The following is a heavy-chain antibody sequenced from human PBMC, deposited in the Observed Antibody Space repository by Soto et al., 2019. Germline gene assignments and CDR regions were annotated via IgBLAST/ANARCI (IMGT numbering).Heavy chain of an antibody. CDR1: GFTFSSYG. J-gene: IGHJ4*02. D-gene: IGHD1-7*01. CDR3: ARSPLATGTTYASDY. Sequence: QVQLVESGGGVVQPGRSLRLSCVASGFTFSSYGMHWVRQAPGKGLEWVAVIWYDGSNIQYADSVKGRFTISRDDSKNTLYLQMNSLRTDDSAVYYCARSPLATGTTYASDYWGQGTLVTVSS. V-gene: IGHV3-33*01. CDR2: IWYDGSNI.